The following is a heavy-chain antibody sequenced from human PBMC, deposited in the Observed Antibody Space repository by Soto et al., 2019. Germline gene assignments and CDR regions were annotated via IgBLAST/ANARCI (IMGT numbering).Heavy chain of an antibody. CDR1: GSSITSYY. D-gene: IGHD6-19*01. V-gene: IGHV4-59*04. J-gene: IGHJ5*02. CDR3: ARLQPPRGYSSGWFDR. CDR2: IYYAGST. Sequence: PPETLSLTCLFSGSSITSYYWSWIRQPPGKGLEWIGYIYYAGSTYYNPSLKSRVTISVDTSKNQFSLKLRSVTATDTAMYYCARLQPPRGYSSGWFDRWGRGFQVTVSS.